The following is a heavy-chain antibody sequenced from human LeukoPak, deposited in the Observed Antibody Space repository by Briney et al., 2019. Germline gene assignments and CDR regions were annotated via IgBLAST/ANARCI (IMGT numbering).Heavy chain of an antibody. CDR1: GVSISSYY. V-gene: IGHV4-59*01. CDR3: ARGDAFDI. CDR2: IYYSGST. J-gene: IGHJ3*02. Sequence: SETLSLTCTVSGVSISSYYWSWIRQPPGKGLEWIGYIYYSGSTNYNPSLKSRVTISVDTSKNQFSLRLSSVTAADTAVYYCARGDAFDIWGQGTMVTVSS.